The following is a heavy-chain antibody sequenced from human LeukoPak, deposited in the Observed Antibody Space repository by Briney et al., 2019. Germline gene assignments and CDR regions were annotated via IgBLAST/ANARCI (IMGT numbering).Heavy chain of an antibody. J-gene: IGHJ4*02. CDR3: ARDYYDSSGAGGL. V-gene: IGHV3-23*01. Sequence: GGSLRLSCAASGFTFISYAMTWVRQAPGKGLEWVAAINGGGDATNYADSVKGRFTISRDTSQNTLYLQMNSLRAEDTAVYYCARDYYDSSGAGGLWGQGTLVTVSS. CDR1: GFTFISYA. CDR2: INGGGDAT. D-gene: IGHD3-22*01.